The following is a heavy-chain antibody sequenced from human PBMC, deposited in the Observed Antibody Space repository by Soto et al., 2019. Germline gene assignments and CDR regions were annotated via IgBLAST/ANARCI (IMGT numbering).Heavy chain of an antibody. V-gene: IGHV4-59*01. D-gene: IGHD3-9*01. Sequence: SETLSLTCTVSGGSISSYYWSWIRQPPGKGLEWIGYIYYSGSTNYNPSLKSRVTISVDTSKNQFSLKLSSVTAADTAVYYCARGELRYFDWLLKDYYGMDVWGQGTTVTVSS. CDR3: ARGELRYFDWLLKDYYGMDV. J-gene: IGHJ6*02. CDR1: GGSISSYY. CDR2: IYYSGST.